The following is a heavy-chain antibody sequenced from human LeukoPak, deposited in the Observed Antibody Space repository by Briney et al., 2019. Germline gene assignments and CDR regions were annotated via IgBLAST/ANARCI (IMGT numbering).Heavy chain of an antibody. D-gene: IGHD6-13*01. CDR1: GGSISSSSYY. Sequence: PSETLSLTCTVWGGSISSSSYYWGWIRQPPGKGLEWIGSIYYSGSTYYNPSLKSRVTISVDTSKNQFSLKLSSVTAADTAVYYCARISVGAAGNNWFDPWGQGTLVTVSS. J-gene: IGHJ5*02. V-gene: IGHV4-39*01. CDR3: ARISVGAAGNNWFDP. CDR2: IYYSGST.